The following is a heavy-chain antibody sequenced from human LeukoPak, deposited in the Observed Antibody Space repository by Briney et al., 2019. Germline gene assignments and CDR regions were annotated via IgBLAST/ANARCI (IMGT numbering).Heavy chain of an antibody. CDR1: AATFSSYA. J-gene: IGHJ4*02. CDR3: ARGAPYSGYFDY. Sequence: GGSVKLSCNSPAATFSSYANTLVRQGPGQGLEWMGGIIPIFGTANYAQKFQGRVTFTTAESTSTAYMELSSLRSEDTAVYYCARGAPYSGYFDYWGQGTLVTVSS. V-gene: IGHV1-69*05. CDR2: IIPIFGTA. D-gene: IGHD2-15*01.